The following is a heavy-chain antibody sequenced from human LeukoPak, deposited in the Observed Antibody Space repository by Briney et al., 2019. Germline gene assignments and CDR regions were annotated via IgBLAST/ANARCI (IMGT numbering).Heavy chain of an antibody. Sequence: PGGSLRLSCAASGFTFSSYAMHWVRQAPDKGLEWVAVIWYDGSKKDYADSVKGRFTISRDNSKNTLYLQMNSLRAEDTAVYYCARSTYYYDSSGYYPDYYYGMDVWGQGTTVIVSS. V-gene: IGHV3-33*01. CDR1: GFTFSSYA. D-gene: IGHD3-22*01. CDR3: ARSTYYYDSSGYYPDYYYGMDV. CDR2: IWYDGSKK. J-gene: IGHJ6*02.